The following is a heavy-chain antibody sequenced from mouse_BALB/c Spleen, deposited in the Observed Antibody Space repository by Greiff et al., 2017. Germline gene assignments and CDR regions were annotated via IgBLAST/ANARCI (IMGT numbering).Heavy chain of an antibody. Sequence: DVMLVESGGGLVQPGGSLKLSCAASGFTFSSYTMSWVRQTPEKRLEWVAYISNGGGSTYYPDTVKGRFTISRDNAKNTLYLQMSSLKSEDTAMYYCARGGNYGYFDVWGAGTTVTVSS. CDR2: ISNGGGST. J-gene: IGHJ1*01. CDR3: ARGGNYGYFDV. D-gene: IGHD2-1*01. CDR1: GFTFSSYT. V-gene: IGHV5-12-2*01.